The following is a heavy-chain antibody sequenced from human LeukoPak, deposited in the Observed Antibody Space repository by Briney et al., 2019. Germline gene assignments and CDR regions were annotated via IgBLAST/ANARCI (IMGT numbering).Heavy chain of an antibody. V-gene: IGHV3-21*01. Sequence: GGSLRLSCAASGFTFSSYSMNWVRQAPGKGLEWVSSISSSSSYIYYADSVKGRFTISRDNAKNSLYLQMNSPRAEDTAVYYCARDGVATAVIDYWGQGTLVTVSS. CDR3: ARDGVATAVIDY. CDR2: ISSSSSYI. CDR1: GFTFSSYS. D-gene: IGHD5-12*01. J-gene: IGHJ4*02.